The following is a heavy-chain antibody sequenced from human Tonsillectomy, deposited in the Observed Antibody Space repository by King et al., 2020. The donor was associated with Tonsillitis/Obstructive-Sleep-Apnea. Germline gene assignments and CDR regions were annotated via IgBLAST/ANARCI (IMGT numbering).Heavy chain of an antibody. J-gene: IGHJ6*03. CDR3: ARHYYDFGCGYSTGYYYYYMDV. CDR1: GGSISNYY. Sequence: QLQESGPGLVKPSETLSLTCTVSGGSISNYYWSWIRQPPGKGLEWIGDIYYSGSTNYNPSLKSRVTISVDTSKNQFSLKLSSVTAADTAVYYCARHYYDFGCGYSTGYYYYYMDVWGKGTTVTVSS. D-gene: IGHD3-3*01. CDR2: IYYSGST. V-gene: IGHV4-59*08.